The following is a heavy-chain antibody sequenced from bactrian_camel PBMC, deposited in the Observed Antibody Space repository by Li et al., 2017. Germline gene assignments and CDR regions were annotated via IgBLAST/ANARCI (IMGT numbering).Heavy chain of an antibody. CDR1: GYIYNTYA. Sequence: HVQLVESGGGSVQAGGSLRLSCAASGYIYNTYAWFRQAPGKEREGVAAIDTGDGTTYYLDSVEGRFTISHDNAANTLYLQMNSLKPEDTAMYYCAARGPYCYTKLSVRDFTYWGQGTQVTVS. V-gene: IGHV3S54*01. D-gene: IGHD2*01. CDR3: AARGPYCYTKLSVRDFTY. J-gene: IGHJ6*01. CDR2: IDTGDGTT.